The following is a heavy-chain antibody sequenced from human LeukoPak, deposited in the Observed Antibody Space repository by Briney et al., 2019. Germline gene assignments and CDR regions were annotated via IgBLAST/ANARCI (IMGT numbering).Heavy chain of an antibody. V-gene: IGHV7-4-1*02. J-gene: IGHJ4*02. CDR2: INTNTGNP. CDR1: GYTFTSYA. CDR3: AGDPREWELLIFDY. Sequence: ASVKVSCKASGYTFTSYAMNWVRQDPGQGLEWMGWINTNTGNPTYAQGFTGRFVFSLDTSVSTAYLQISSLKAEDTAVYYCAGDPREWELLIFDYWGQGTLVTVSS. D-gene: IGHD1-26*01.